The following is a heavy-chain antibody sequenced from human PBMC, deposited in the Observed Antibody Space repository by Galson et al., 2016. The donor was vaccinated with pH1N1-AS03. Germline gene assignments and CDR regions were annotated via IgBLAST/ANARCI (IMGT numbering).Heavy chain of an antibody. D-gene: IGHD5-12*01. V-gene: IGHV3-7*01. CDR1: GFTFSRHC. CDR3: ARDLGYGIKGYGFDN. CDR2: INRDGSEK. Sequence: SLRLSCAASGFTFSRHCMTWVRQAPGQGLEWVANINRDGSEKDYLDSVKGRFTISRDDASNSLYLQLNSLRAEDTAMYYCARDLGYGIKGYGFDNWGQGTLVTVSS. J-gene: IGHJ4*02.